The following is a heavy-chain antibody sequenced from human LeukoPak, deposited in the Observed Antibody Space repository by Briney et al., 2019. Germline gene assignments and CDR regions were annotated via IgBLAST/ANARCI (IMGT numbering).Heavy chain of an antibody. Sequence: PGRSLRLSCAASGFTFSSYGMHWVRQAPGKGLEWVALIWYDGSNKYYADSVKGRLTISRDNSKNTLYLQMNSLRAEDTAVYYCARDWIAARLWDYWGQGTLVTVSS. CDR2: IWYDGSNK. CDR1: GFTFSSYG. V-gene: IGHV3-33*01. CDR3: ARDWIAARLWDY. J-gene: IGHJ4*02. D-gene: IGHD6-6*01.